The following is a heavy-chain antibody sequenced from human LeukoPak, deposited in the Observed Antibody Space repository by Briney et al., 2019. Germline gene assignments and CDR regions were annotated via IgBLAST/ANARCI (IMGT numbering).Heavy chain of an antibody. Sequence: SETLSLTCAVYGGSFSGYYWSWIRQPPGKGLEWIGEINHSGSTNYNPSLKSRVTISVDTSKNQFSLKLSSVTAADTAVYYCARDSSSWRADESFDYWGQGTLVTVSS. CDR1: GGSFSGYY. J-gene: IGHJ4*02. D-gene: IGHD6-13*01. CDR2: INHSGST. V-gene: IGHV4-34*01. CDR3: ARDSSSWRADESFDY.